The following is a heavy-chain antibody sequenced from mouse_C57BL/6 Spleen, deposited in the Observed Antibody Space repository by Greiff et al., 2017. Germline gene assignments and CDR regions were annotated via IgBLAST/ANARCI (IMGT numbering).Heavy chain of an antibody. V-gene: IGHV1-26*01. CDR1: GYTFTDYY. J-gene: IGHJ3*01. CDR3: ARGIYYGNYVDY. Sequence: EVQLQQSGPELVKPGASVKISCKASGYTFTDYYMNWVKQSHGKSLEWIGDINPNNGGTSYNQKFKGKATLTVDKSSSTAYMERRSLTSEDSAVYYCARGIYYGNYVDYWGQGTLVTVSA. CDR2: INPNNGGT. D-gene: IGHD2-1*01.